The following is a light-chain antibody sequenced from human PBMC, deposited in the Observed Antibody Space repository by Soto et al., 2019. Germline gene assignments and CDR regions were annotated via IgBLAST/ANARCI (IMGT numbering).Light chain of an antibody. CDR1: QSVSSN. CDR3: QQYNNWPIT. Sequence: EIVWTQSPGTLSLSPGESASLSCRASQSVSSNLAWYQQKPGQAPRLLIYGTSTRATGIPARFSGSGSGTEFTLTISSLQSEDFAVYYCQQYNNWPITFGQGTRLEIK. J-gene: IGKJ5*01. V-gene: IGKV3-15*01. CDR2: GTS.